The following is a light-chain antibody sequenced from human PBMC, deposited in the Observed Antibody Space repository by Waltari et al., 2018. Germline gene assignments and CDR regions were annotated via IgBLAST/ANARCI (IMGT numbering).Light chain of an antibody. CDR1: QSVGSY. V-gene: IGKV3-11*01. J-gene: IGKJ5*01. CDR2: DAS. CDR3: QQRSIWPPIT. Sequence: EIVLTQSPATLSLSPGERAILSCRASQSVGSYLAWYQHKPGQAPRLLIYDASNRDTGVPARFSGSGSGTDVTLTISSLEPEDFAVYYCQQRSIWPPITFGQGTILDIK.